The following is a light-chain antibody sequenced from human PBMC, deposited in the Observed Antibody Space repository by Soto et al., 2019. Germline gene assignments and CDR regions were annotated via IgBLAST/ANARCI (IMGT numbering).Light chain of an antibody. CDR2: AAS. CDR1: QKIRNL. Sequence: DIQLTQSPSTLSAAVGDSVTITCRASQKIRNLLAWYQQRPGRAPKLLISAASTLQSGVPSRFSGSGSGTDFTLTINSLQPEDFATYYCQQSYSIPITFGQGTRLEIK. CDR3: QQSYSIPIT. J-gene: IGKJ5*01. V-gene: IGKV1-39*01.